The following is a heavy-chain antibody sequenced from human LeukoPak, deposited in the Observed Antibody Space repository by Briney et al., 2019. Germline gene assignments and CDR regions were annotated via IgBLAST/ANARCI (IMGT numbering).Heavy chain of an antibody. CDR2: IYTSGSS. J-gene: IGHJ6*02. D-gene: IGHD6-19*01. Sequence: SETLSLTCTVSGASIGLYYWSWIRQPAGKGLEWIGRIYTSGSSNYSPSLKSRVTMSLDLSKNQLSLKLNSVTAADRAVYYCARDRAVPHYYYGMDVWGQGTTVTVSS. CDR3: ARDRAVPHYYYGMDV. V-gene: IGHV4-4*07. CDR1: GASIGLYY.